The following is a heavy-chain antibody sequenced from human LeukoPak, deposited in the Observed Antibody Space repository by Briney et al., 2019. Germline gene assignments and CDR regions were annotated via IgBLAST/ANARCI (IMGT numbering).Heavy chain of an antibody. CDR2: ISYGGST. CDR1: GVSIGSSTYY. J-gene: IGHJ4*02. CDR3: ARLALRLGELSLYRDFDY. D-gene: IGHD3-16*01. V-gene: IGHV4-39*01. Sequence: SDTLSLTCTVSGVSIGSSTYYWGWLRQSPGKGLEWIGVISYGGSTSYNPSLKNRVTMSVDTSNNRFSLRLKSVTAADTAIYYCARLALRLGELSLYRDFDYWGQGTLVTVSS.